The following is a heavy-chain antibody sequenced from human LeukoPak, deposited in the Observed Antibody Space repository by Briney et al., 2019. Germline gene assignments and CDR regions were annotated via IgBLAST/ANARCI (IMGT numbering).Heavy chain of an antibody. D-gene: IGHD3-9*01. J-gene: IGHJ4*02. CDR1: GCTFTGYY. CDR2: INPNSGGT. Sequence: ASVKVSCKASGCTFTGYYMHWVRQAPGQGLEWMGWINPNSGGTDYAQKFQGRVTMTRDTSISTAYMELSRLRSDDAAVYYCASSGRGYYDILTGFYWGQGTLVTVSS. V-gene: IGHV1-2*02. CDR3: ASSGRGYYDILTGFY.